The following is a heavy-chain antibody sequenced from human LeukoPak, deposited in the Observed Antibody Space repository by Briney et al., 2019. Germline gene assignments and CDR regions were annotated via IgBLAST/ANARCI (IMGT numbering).Heavy chain of an antibody. Sequence: ASVKVSCKASGFTFTGYYIHWVRQAPGQGLEWMGWINPNSGGTNYAQKFQGRVTMTRDTSISTAYMELSRLRSDDTAVYYCARDLAAAAFVDYWGQGTLVTVSS. D-gene: IGHD6-13*01. CDR2: INPNSGGT. J-gene: IGHJ4*02. CDR1: GFTFTGYY. V-gene: IGHV1-2*02. CDR3: ARDLAAAAFVDY.